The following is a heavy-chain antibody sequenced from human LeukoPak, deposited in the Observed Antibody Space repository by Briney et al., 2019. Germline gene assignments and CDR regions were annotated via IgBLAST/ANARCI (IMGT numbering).Heavy chain of an antibody. Sequence: GASVKVSCKASGYTFTSYGISWVRQAPGQGLEWMGWISAYNGNTNYAQKLQGRVTMTTDTSTSTAYMELRSLRSDDTAVYYCARVPPVGATYALFDYWGQGTLVTVSS. V-gene: IGHV1-18*01. CDR2: ISAYNGNT. J-gene: IGHJ4*02. CDR1: GYTFTSYG. D-gene: IGHD1-26*01. CDR3: ARVPPVGATYALFDY.